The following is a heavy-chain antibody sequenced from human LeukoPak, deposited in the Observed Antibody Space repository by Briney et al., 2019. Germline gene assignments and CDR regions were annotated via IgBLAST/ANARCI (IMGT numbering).Heavy chain of an antibody. D-gene: IGHD3-22*01. CDR3: ARQNPHYYDPDY. V-gene: IGHV4-39*01. CDR2: IYYSGST. Sequence: SETLSLTCTVSGGSISSSSYYWGWIRQPPGKGLEWIGSIYYSGSTYYNPSLKSRVTISVDTSENQFSLKLSSVTAADTAVYYCARQNPHYYDPDYWGQGTLVTVSS. CDR1: GGSISSSSYY. J-gene: IGHJ4*02.